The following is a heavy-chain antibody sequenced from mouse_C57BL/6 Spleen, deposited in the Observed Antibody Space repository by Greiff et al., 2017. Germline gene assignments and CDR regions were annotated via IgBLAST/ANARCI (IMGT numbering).Heavy chain of an antibody. J-gene: IGHJ2*01. Sequence: VKLQQPGAELVKPGASVKLSCKASGYTFTSYWMQWVKQRPGQGLEWIGEIDPSDSYTNYNQKFKGKATLTVDTSSSTAYMQLSSLTSEDSAVYYCARRYDVYFDYWGQGTTLTVSS. CDR2: IDPSDSYT. D-gene: IGHD2-3*01. CDR1: GYTFTSYW. V-gene: IGHV1-50*01. CDR3: ARRYDVYFDY.